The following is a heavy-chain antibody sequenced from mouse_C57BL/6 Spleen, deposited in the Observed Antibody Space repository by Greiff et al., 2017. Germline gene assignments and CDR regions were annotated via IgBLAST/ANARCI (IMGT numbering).Heavy chain of an antibody. CDR2: ISSGGDYI. Sequence: EVNLVESGEGLVKPGGSLKLSCAASGFTFSSYAMSWVRQTPEKRLEWVAYISSGGDYIYYADTVKGRFTISRDNARNTLYLQMSSLKSEDTAMYYCTREGITRWYFDVWGTGTTVTVSS. J-gene: IGHJ1*03. CDR1: GFTFSSYA. D-gene: IGHD1-1*01. V-gene: IGHV5-9-1*02. CDR3: TREGITRWYFDV.